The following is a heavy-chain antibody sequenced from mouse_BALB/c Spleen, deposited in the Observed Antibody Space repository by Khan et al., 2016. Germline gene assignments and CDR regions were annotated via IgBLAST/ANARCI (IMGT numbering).Heavy chain of an antibody. V-gene: IGHV3-1*02. D-gene: IGHD2-4*01. CDR3: ARDDYDEVYYAMDY. Sequence: EVQLQESGPDLVKPSQSLSLTCTATGYSISSGYSWHWIRQFPGNKLEWMGCIRYSGSTNYNPSLKSRISITRDTSKNQFYLQLNSVTSEDTATYYCARDDYDEVYYAMDYWCQGTSVTVSS. CDR2: IRYSGST. CDR1: GYSISSGYS. J-gene: IGHJ4*01.